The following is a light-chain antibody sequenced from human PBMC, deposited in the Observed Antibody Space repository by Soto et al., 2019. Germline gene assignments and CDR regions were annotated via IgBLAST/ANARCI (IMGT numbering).Light chain of an antibody. Sequence: QSVLTQPRSVSGSPGQSVTISCSGTSSDVDDYNYVSWYQQHPDKAPKLVIYDVTNRPSGVPDRFSGSKSGNTASLTISGLQADDEADYFCCLMTDTNLYVFGPGTKVTVL. CDR3: CLMTDTNLYV. CDR2: DVT. CDR1: SSDVDDYNY. J-gene: IGLJ1*01. V-gene: IGLV2-11*01.